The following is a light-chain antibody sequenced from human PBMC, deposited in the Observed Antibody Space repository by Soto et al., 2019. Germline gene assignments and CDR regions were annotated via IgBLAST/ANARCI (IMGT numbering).Light chain of an antibody. V-gene: IGKV3-20*01. CDR2: GAS. Sequence: EIVLTQSPGTLSLSPGERATLSCRASQSVSSNYITWYQQKPGQAPRLLIYGASTRATGIPDRFSASGSGTDFTLTISRLEPEDFAVYYCQQYGSSPLLTFGGGTKVDIK. CDR3: QQYGSSPLLT. J-gene: IGKJ4*01. CDR1: QSVSSNY.